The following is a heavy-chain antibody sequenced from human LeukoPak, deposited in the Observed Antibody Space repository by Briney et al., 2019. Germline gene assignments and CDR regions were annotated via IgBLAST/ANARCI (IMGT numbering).Heavy chain of an antibody. Sequence: GGSLRLSCAASGFTFSNYGMHWVRQAPGKGLEWVAVISYEGSNKYYADSLEGRFTISRDNSKNTLYLQLNSLRAEDTAVYYCAKDKIVGSTGWYYFDYWGQGTLVTVSS. CDR3: AKDKIVGSTGWYYFDY. J-gene: IGHJ4*02. V-gene: IGHV3-30*18. CDR1: GFTFSNYG. D-gene: IGHD6-19*01. CDR2: ISYEGSNK.